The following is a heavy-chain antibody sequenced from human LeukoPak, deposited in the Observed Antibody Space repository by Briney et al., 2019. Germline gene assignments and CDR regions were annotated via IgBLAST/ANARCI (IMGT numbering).Heavy chain of an antibody. Sequence: QPGGSLRLSCSASGFTFSSYAMHWVRQAPGKGLEYVSAISSNGGSTYYADSVKGRFTISRDNSKNTLYLQMSSLRAEDTAVYYCVKGGRWVEATEWSDIWGQGTMVTVSS. CDR1: GFTFSSYA. J-gene: IGHJ3*02. CDR2: ISSNGGST. V-gene: IGHV3-64D*09. D-gene: IGHD1-26*01. CDR3: VKGGRWVEATEWSDI.